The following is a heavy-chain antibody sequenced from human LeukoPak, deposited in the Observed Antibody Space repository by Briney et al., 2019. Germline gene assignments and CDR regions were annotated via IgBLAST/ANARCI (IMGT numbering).Heavy chain of an antibody. CDR2: FYYTGTT. CDR3: GGNDFYYFAY. D-gene: IGHD3-3*01. V-gene: IGHV4-39*01. J-gene: IGHJ4*02. Sequence: SETLSLTCTVSGGSISSGTYYWGWIRQPPGKGLEWIGSFYYTGTTYYNPSPKSRVTISVETSKNQFSLKPTSVTAADTAVYYCGGNDFYYFAYWGQGSLVTVSS. CDR1: GGSISSGTYY.